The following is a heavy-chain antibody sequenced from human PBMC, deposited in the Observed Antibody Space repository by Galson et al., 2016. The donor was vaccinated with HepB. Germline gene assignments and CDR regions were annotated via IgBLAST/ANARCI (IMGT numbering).Heavy chain of an antibody. Sequence: SETLSLTCTVSRASIANYYWSWIRQPPGRGLEWIGYVFYSGATNYNPSLQSRVAISLDMSKTQFSLRLTSVTAADTAVYYCARGDGAYDWGRYSYDYWGQGTLVTVSS. D-gene: IGHD3-16*01. J-gene: IGHJ4*02. CDR3: ARGDGAYDWGRYSYDY. CDR1: RASIANYY. V-gene: IGHV4-59*01. CDR2: VFYSGAT.